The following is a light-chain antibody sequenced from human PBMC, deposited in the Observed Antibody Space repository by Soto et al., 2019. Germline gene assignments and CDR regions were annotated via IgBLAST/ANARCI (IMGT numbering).Light chain of an antibody. CDR3: QHRYNWPPIT. CDR2: DTS. Sequence: ETVLTQSPATLSLSPGERATLSCRASQNIRNYLAWYQQKPGQAPRLLIYDTSNRATGIPPRFSGSGSETDFTLTISSLDPEDFAVYYCQHRYNWPPITFGQGTRLAIK. J-gene: IGKJ5*01. CDR1: QNIRNY. V-gene: IGKV3-11*01.